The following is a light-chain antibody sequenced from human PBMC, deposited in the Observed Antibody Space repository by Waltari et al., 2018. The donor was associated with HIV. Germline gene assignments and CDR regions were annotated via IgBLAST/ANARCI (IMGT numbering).Light chain of an antibody. J-gene: IGKJ2*03. CDR2: EAA. V-gene: IGKV1-12*01. Sequence: DTQMTASPSSVSASVGDRVTITCRASQSIGTSVAWYQQKPDRTPKLLIFEAARLQTGVPSRFSGSGSGTDFTLTITSLQPEDLATYYCQQANNFPHSFCQGT. CDR3: QQANNFPHS. CDR1: QSIGTS.